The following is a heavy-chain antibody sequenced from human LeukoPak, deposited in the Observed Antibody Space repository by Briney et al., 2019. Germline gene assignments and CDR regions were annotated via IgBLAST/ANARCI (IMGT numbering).Heavy chain of an antibody. CDR1: GGPIISHY. V-gene: IGHV4-59*11. J-gene: IGHJ3*02. Sequence: PSETLSLTCSVSGGPIISHYWSWIRQPPGKGLEWIGYISNSGSTDYNPSLRSRVTISINTSKNQFSLKLTSVTAADSAVYYCARVGSVLLDSSGYYSAYDAFDIWGQGTMVTVSS. D-gene: IGHD3-22*01. CDR2: ISNSGST. CDR3: ARVGSVLLDSSGYYSAYDAFDI.